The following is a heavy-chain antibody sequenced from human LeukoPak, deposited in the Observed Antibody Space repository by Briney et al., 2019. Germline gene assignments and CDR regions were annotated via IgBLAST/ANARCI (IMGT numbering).Heavy chain of an antibody. V-gene: IGHV4-34*01. CDR2: INHSGST. CDR1: GFTFSSYA. D-gene: IGHD2-2*01. J-gene: IGHJ4*02. Sequence: GSLRLSCAASGFTFSSYAMSWIRQPPGKGLEWIGEINHSGSTNYNPSLKSRVTISVDTSKNQFSLKLSSVTAADTAVYYCARNPSVHYFDYWGQGTLVTVSS. CDR3: ARNPSVHYFDY.